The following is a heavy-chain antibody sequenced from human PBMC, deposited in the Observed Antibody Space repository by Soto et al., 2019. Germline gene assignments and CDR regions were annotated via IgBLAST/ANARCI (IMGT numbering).Heavy chain of an antibody. D-gene: IGHD3-9*01. V-gene: IGHV3-23*01. CDR3: AKVLEARYFDWLLYPDAFDI. Sequence: VGSLRLSCAASGFTFSSYAMSWVRQAPGKGLEWVSAISGSGGSTYYADSVKGRFTISRDNSKNTLYLQMNSLRAEDTAVYYCAKVLEARYFDWLLYPDAFDIWGQGTMVTVSS. CDR2: ISGSGGST. CDR1: GFTFSSYA. J-gene: IGHJ3*02.